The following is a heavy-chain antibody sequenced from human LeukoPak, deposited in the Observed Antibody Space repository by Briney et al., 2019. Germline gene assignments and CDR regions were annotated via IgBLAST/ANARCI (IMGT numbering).Heavy chain of an antibody. CDR3: ARRRIAGELDY. Sequence: SETLSLTCTVSGGSISSSSYYWGWIRQPPGKGLEWIGSIYYSGSTYYNPSLKSRVTISVDTSKNQFSLKLTSVTAADTAVYYCARRRIAGELDYWGQGTLVTVSS. D-gene: IGHD3-10*01. CDR1: GGSISSSSYY. J-gene: IGHJ4*02. CDR2: IYYSGST. V-gene: IGHV4-39*01.